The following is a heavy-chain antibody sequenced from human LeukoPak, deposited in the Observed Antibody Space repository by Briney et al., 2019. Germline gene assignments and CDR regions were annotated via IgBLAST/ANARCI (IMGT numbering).Heavy chain of an antibody. CDR1: GDTVSSNSAA. Sequence: SQTLSLTCDISGDTVSSNSAAWSWIRQSPSRGLEWLGRTYYRSKWYNDYAVSVKSRITINPDTSKNQFSLQLNSVTPEDTAVYYCASSRQLGEYYFDYWGQGTLVTVSS. V-gene: IGHV6-1*01. D-gene: IGHD3-10*01. CDR2: TYYRSKWYN. CDR3: ASSRQLGEYYFDY. J-gene: IGHJ4*02.